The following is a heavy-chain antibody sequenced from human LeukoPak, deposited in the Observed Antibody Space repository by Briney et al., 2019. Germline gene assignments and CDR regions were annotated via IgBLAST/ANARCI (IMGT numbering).Heavy chain of an antibody. CDR3: ARLEGISAAGT. CDR1: GGSISSSSYY. CDR2: IYYSGST. Sequence: SETLSLTSTVSGGSISSSSYYWGWIRQPPGKGLEWIGSIYYSGSTYYNPSLKSRVTISVDTSKNQFSLKLSSVTAADTAVYYCARLEGISAAGTWGQGTLVTVSS. V-gene: IGHV4-39*01. J-gene: IGHJ4*02. D-gene: IGHD6-13*01.